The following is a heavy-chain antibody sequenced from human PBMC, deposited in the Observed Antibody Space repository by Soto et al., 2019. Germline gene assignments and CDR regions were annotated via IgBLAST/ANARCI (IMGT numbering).Heavy chain of an antibody. CDR3: ARQSSGDWFDP. J-gene: IGHJ5*02. CDR1: GYTFTSYY. V-gene: IGHV1-46*01. Sequence: ASVKVSCKASGYTFTSYYMHWVRQAPGQGLEWMGIINPSGGSTSYAQKFQGRVTMTRDTSTSTVYMELSSLRSEDTAVYSCARQSSGDWFDPWGQGTLVTVSS. CDR2: INPSGGST. D-gene: IGHD6-19*01.